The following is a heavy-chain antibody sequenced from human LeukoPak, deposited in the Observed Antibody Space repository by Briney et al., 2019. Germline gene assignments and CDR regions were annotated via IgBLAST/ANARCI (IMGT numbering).Heavy chain of an antibody. J-gene: IGHJ4*02. CDR1: GFTFSDYW. CDR2: IKGDGGEK. V-gene: IGHV3-7*01. D-gene: IGHD1-14*01. CDR3: ARGGQTNGYNPY. Sequence: LGGSLRLSCAASGFTFSDYWMTWVRQAPGKGLEWVANIKGDGGEKDYVDSVKGRFTISRDNAKNSLYLQMNSLRDEDTAVYYCARGGQTNGYNPYWGQGTLVTVSS.